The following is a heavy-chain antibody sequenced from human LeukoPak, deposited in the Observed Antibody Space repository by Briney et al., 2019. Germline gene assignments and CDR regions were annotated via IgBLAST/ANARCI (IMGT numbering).Heavy chain of an antibody. Sequence: SQTLSLTCTVSGDPISSGRYYWSWIRQPAGKGLEWIGRIYASGSSDYNPSLKSRVTISVDMSKNQFSLRLSSVTAADTAVYYCARDGGGRYSSGSLYYYYYMDVWGKGTTLTVSS. J-gene: IGHJ6*03. CDR2: IYASGSS. CDR3: ARDGGGRYSSGSLYYYYYMDV. D-gene: IGHD1-26*01. V-gene: IGHV4-61*02. CDR1: GDPISSGRYY.